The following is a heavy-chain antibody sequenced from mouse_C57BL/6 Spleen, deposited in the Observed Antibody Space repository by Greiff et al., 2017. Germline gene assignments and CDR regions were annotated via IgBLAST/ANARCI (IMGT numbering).Heavy chain of an antibody. V-gene: IGHV1-82*01. J-gene: IGHJ4*01. CDR3: ARSYYGNYDAMDD. Sequence: QVQLQQSGPELVKPGASVKISCKASGYAFSSSWMNWVKQSPGKGLEWIGPIYPGDGDTNSNGKFKGKATLSADKSSSTAYMQLSSLTSEDSAVYFCARSYYGNYDAMDDWGQGTSVTVSS. CDR2: IYPGDGDT. CDR1: GYAFSSSW. D-gene: IGHD2-1*01.